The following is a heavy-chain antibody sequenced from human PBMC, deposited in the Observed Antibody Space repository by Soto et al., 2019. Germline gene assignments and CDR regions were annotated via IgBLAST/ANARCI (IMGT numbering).Heavy chain of an antibody. V-gene: IGHV3-23*01. CDR3: AKDRTITMIVVPHAFDI. CDR1: GFTSSSYA. Sequence: GGSLRLSCAASGFTSSSYAMSWVRQAPEKGLEWVSGISGSGGSTYYADSVKGRFTISRDNSKNTLYLQMNSLRAEDTAVYYCAKDRTITMIVVPHAFDIWGRGTMVXVSS. CDR2: ISGSGGST. D-gene: IGHD3-22*01. J-gene: IGHJ3*02.